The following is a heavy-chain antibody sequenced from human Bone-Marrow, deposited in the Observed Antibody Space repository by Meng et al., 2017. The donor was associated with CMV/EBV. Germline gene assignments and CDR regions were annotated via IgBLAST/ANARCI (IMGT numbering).Heavy chain of an antibody. CDR1: GYTFTSYY. CDR3: ARGYCSGGSCQSPRY. Sequence: VQRVQLWADGNKPGAPAKVSCKASGYTFTSYYLHWVRQVPGQGLEWMGIINPSGGSTSYAQKFQGRVTMTRDTSTNTVYMELSSLRSEDTAVYYCARGYCSGGSCQSPRYWGQGTLVTVSS. V-gene: IGHV1-46*01. J-gene: IGHJ4*02. D-gene: IGHD2-15*01. CDR2: INPSGGST.